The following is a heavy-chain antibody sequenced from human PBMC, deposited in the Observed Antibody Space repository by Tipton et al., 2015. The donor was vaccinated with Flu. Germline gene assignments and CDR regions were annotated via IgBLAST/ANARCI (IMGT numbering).Heavy chain of an antibody. J-gene: IGHJ6*02. CDR1: GFTFSSYE. D-gene: IGHD6-13*01. V-gene: IGHV3-48*03. CDR2: ISSSGSTI. CDR3: ARGPLPDSNWYNGMDV. Sequence: SLRLSCAASGFTFSSYEMNWVRQAPGKGLEWLSYISSSGSTISYADSVRGRFTISRDNAKNSLYLQMNSLRVADTAVYYCARGPLPDSNWYNGMDVWGQGTTVTVSS.